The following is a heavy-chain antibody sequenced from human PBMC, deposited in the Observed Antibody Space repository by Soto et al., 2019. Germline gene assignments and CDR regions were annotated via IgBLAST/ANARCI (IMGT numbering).Heavy chain of an antibody. V-gene: IGHV1-8*01. D-gene: IGHD2-2*01. J-gene: IGHJ5*02. CDR2: MNPNRGNT. CDR1: GYTFTSYD. CDR3: ARGLYRDCSSTSCYDNWFDP. Sequence: ASVKVSCKASGYTFTSYDINWVRQATGQGLEWMGWMNPNRGNTGYAQKFQGRVTMTRNTSIRTAYMELGSLRSEDTAVYYCARGLYRDCSSTSCYDNWFDPWGQGTLVTVSS.